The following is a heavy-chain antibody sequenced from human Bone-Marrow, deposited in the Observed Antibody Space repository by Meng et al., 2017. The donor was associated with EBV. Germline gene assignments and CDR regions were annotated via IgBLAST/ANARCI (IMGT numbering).Heavy chain of an antibody. J-gene: IGHJ4*02. D-gene: IGHD1-14*01. CDR1: GFPFSRYW. CDR2: LNEDGGVT. CDR3: SRDLAGADDY. Sequence: VQLVGSGGALVQAGRSLGTSCASSGFPFSRYWMHWFRQAPGQVLMWVSRLNEDGGVTDYADSVKGRFTISRDNARNTLYLQMNNLRAEDTATYFCSRDLAGADDYWGQGTLVTVSS. V-gene: IGHV3-74*01.